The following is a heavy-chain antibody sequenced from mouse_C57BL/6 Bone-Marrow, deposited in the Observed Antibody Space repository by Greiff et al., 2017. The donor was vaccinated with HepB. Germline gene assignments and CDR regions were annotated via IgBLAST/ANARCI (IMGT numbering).Heavy chain of an antibody. J-gene: IGHJ2*01. V-gene: IGHV14-4*01. D-gene: IGHD1-1*01. CDR2: IDPENGDT. Sequence: EVQLQQSGAELVRPGASVKLSCTASGFNIKDDYMHWVKQRPEQGLEWIGWIDPENGDTEYASKFQGKATITADTSSNTAYLQLSSLTSEDTAVYYCTTEGYYGSSSLDYWGQGTTLTVSS. CDR1: GFNIKDDY. CDR3: TTEGYYGSSSLDY.